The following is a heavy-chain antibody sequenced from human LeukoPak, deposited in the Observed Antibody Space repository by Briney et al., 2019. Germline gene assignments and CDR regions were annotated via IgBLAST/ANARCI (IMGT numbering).Heavy chain of an antibody. CDR2: IRFDSGSI. J-gene: IGHJ6*02. CDR1: GFTFGDYA. Sequence: GRSLRLSCAASGFTFGDYAMHWVRQAPGKGLEGVSAIRFDSGSIAYADSVEGRFTISRDNAKNYLYLQMDSLMAEDTALYFCAKDKALTGTYYYGMDVWGQGTTVTVSS. CDR3: AKDKALTGTYYYGMDV. V-gene: IGHV3-9*01. D-gene: IGHD1-7*01.